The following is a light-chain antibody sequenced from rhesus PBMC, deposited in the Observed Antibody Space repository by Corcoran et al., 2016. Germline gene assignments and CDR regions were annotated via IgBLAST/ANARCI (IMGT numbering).Light chain of an antibody. Sequence: DIQMTQSPSSLSASVGDRVTITCRASENLNNYLNWYQQKPGRAPKLLIYRASTLQNGVTSRFTGSGSATDYTFAISSLQPEDVGTYYCQHGYGTPIFTFGPGTKVDIK. V-gene: IGKV1-74*01. J-gene: IGKJ3*01. CDR1: ENLNNY. CDR2: RAS. CDR3: QHGYGTPIFT.